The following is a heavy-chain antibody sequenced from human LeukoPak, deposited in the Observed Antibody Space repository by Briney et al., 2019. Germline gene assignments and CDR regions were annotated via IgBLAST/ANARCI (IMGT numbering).Heavy chain of an antibody. V-gene: IGHV1-18*01. Sequence: GASVKVSCKASGYTFTSYGISWVQQAPGQGLEWMGWISAYNGNTNYAQKLQGRVTMTTDTSTSTAYMELRSLRSDDTAVYYCARVAYSSSWEHNWFDPWGQGTLVTVSS. J-gene: IGHJ5*02. D-gene: IGHD6-13*01. CDR3: ARVAYSSSWEHNWFDP. CDR2: ISAYNGNT. CDR1: GYTFTSYG.